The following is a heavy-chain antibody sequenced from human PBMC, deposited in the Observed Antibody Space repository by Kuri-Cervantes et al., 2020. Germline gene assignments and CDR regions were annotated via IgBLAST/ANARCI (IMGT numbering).Heavy chain of an antibody. CDR1: GGSFSGYY. V-gene: IGHV4-34*01. J-gene: IGHJ4*02. CDR3: ARASRGNYYDSRGGGIDY. D-gene: IGHD3-22*01. Sequence: SQTLSLTCAVYGGSFSGYYWSWIRQPPGKGLEWIGEINHSGSTNYDPSLKSRVTISEDTSKSQFSLKLSSVTAADTAVYYCARASRGNYYDSRGGGIDYWGQGTLVTVSS. CDR2: INHSGST.